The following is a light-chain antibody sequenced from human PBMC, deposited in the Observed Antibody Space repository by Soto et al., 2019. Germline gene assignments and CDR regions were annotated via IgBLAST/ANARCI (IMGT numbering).Light chain of an antibody. CDR3: QQSNDLVS. V-gene: IGKV1-33*01. Sequence: DIQMTESPSSLSASVGARVTITCQASQDINNYVNWYQQTPGKAPKLRIFDASTLKTGVPSRLSGSGSGTDFSFTISSMQPEDTATYYCQQSNDLVSFGQGTRLEIK. CDR2: DAS. CDR1: QDINNY. J-gene: IGKJ5*01.